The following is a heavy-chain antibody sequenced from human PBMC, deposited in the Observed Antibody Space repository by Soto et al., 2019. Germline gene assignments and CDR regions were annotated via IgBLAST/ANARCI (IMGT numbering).Heavy chain of an antibody. CDR2: IYYSGST. CDR3: ARIPRVMITFGGVIARDFDY. D-gene: IGHD3-16*02. CDR1: GGSISSSSYY. J-gene: IGHJ4*02. Sequence: PSETLSLTCTVSGGSISSSSYYWGWIRQPPGKGLEWIGSIYYSGSTYYNPSLKSRVTISGDTSKNQFSLKLSSVTAADTAVYYCARIPRVMITFGGVIARDFDYWGQGTLVTVSS. V-gene: IGHV4-39*01.